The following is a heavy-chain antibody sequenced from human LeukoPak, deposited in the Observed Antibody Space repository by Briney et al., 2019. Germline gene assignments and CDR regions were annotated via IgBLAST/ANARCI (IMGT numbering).Heavy chain of an antibody. CDR1: GYTFTGYY. CDR2: INPNSGGT. Sequence: EASVKVSCKASGYTFTGYYMHWVRQAPGQGLEWMGWINPNSGGTNYAQKFQGRVTMTRDTSISTAYMELSRLRSDDTAVYYCARRKSSANYYVEAFDIWGQGTMVTVSS. V-gene: IGHV1-2*02. J-gene: IGHJ3*02. CDR3: ARRKSSANYYVEAFDI. D-gene: IGHD1-26*01.